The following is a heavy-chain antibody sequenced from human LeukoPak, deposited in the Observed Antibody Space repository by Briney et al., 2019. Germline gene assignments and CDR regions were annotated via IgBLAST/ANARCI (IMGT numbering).Heavy chain of an antibody. Sequence: LSLTCAVYLESFRTYYWNWVRQAPGKGLEWVSFIGTSGNPIYYADSVKGRFTVSRDNAKNSLYLQMDSLRAEDTAVYYCARDQWLDYWGQGTLVTVSS. D-gene: IGHD6-19*01. J-gene: IGHJ4*02. V-gene: IGHV3-48*03. CDR3: ARDQWLDY. CDR1: LESFRTYY. CDR2: IGTSGNPI.